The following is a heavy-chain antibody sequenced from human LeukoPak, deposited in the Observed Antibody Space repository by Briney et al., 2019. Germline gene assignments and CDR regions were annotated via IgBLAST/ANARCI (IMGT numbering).Heavy chain of an antibody. CDR1: GFMFSRYW. CDR2: IKQDGSEK. V-gene: IGHV3-7*04. Sequence: GSLILSCAASGFMFSRYWMGWVRQAPGKGLEWVANIKQDGSEKSYVDSVKGRFTISRDNAKNSLYLQMNSLRAEDTAIYYCTRVGYIDEGIDYWGQGTLVTVSS. J-gene: IGHJ4*02. D-gene: IGHD5-24*01. CDR3: TRVGYIDEGIDY.